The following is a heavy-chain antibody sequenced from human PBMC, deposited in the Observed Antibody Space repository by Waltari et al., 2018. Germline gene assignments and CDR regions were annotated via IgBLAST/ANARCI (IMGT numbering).Heavy chain of an antibody. Sequence: QVQLQQSGPGLVKPSPTLSLTCAISGDRVFSTSAAWPWIRQSPSRGLEWLGRTYYRSKWYNDYVISVKSRITIKPDTSKNQFSLQLNSVTPEDTAVYYCARWTDGGGFDYWGQGTLVTVSS. CDR2: TYYRSKWYN. V-gene: IGHV6-1*01. D-gene: IGHD2-15*01. CDR3: ARWTDGGGFDY. J-gene: IGHJ4*02. CDR1: GDRVFSTSAA.